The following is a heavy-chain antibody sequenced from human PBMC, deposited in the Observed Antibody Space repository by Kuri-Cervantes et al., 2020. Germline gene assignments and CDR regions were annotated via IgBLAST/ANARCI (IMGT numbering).Heavy chain of an antibody. D-gene: IGHD3-10*01. CDR1: GFTFSDYY. J-gene: IGHJ4*02. CDR3: ARLRNSPRGGEFDY. CDR2: ISSSGSTI. V-gene: IGHV3-11*04. Sequence: GESLKISCAASGFTFSDYYMSWIRQAPGKGLEWVSYISSSGSTIYYADSVKGRFTISRDNAKNSLYLQMNSLRAEDTAIYYCARLRNSPRGGEFDYWGQGTLVTVSS.